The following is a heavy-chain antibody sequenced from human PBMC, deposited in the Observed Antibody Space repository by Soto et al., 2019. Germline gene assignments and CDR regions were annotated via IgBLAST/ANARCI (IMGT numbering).Heavy chain of an antibody. CDR3: ARGGNRYSNVASGVGGFDY. CDR2: VYHTGAT. CDR1: GASITSSY. V-gene: IGHV4-59*01. D-gene: IGHD5-12*01. J-gene: IGHJ4*02. Sequence: QMQLQESGPGLVKPSETLSLTCTVSGASITSSYWSWIRQSPGKGLEWIAYVYHTGATNYNPSLKSRFTISLDTSKRQFALNLTSLTTAETAVYFCARGGNRYSNVASGVGGFDYWGQGSLVTVSS.